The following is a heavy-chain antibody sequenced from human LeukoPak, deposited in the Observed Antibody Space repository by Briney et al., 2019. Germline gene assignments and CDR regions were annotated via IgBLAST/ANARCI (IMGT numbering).Heavy chain of an antibody. CDR3: AITGYSSSYRFTGDY. Sequence: ASVKVSCKASGYTFTGYYMHWVRQAPGQGLEWMGWINPNSGGTKYAQKFQGRVTMTRDTSISTAYIELSRLRSDDTAEYYCAITGYSSSYRFTGDYWGQGTLVTVSS. J-gene: IGHJ4*02. V-gene: IGHV1-2*02. CDR2: INPNSGGT. CDR1: GYTFTGYY. D-gene: IGHD6-13*01.